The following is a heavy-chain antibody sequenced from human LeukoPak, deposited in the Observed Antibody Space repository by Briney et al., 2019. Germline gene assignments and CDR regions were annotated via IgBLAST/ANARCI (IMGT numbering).Heavy chain of an antibody. CDR1: GDSVSSNGVT. D-gene: IGHD2-2*01. V-gene: IGHV6-1*01. CDR3: ARRLTQYDCFDP. J-gene: IGHJ5*02. CDR2: TYYRSTWDN. Sequence: SQTLSLTYAISGDSVSSNGVTWNWIRQSPSRGLEWLGRTYYRSTWDNDYAVSARGRITVNPDTSKNQFTLHLNSVTPEDTAVYYCARRLTQYDCFDPWGQGILVTVSS.